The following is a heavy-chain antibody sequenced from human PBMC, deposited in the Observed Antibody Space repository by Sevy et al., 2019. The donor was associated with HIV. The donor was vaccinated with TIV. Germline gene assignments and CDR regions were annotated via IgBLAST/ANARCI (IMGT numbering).Heavy chain of an antibody. V-gene: IGHV3-7*01. J-gene: IGHJ4*01. D-gene: IGHD1-26*01. CDR2: IKEDGSAK. CDR1: RFTFKTYW. Sequence: GGSLRLSCAASRFTFKTYWMSWVRQAPGKGLEWVGNIKEDGSAKYYADSVRGRFTISRDNAKISLYLQMSSLRVEDTAVYYCARVSPGYGGYSYWGQGTLVTVSS. CDR3: ARVSPGYGGYSY.